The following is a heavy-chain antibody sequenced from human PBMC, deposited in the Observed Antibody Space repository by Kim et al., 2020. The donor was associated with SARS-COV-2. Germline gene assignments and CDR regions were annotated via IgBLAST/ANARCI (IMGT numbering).Heavy chain of an antibody. CDR3: AKGGVWQTTASQDYLDS. V-gene: IGHV3-23*01. Sequence: GGSLRLSCTASGFSFSSYAMNWVRQAPGKGLEWVSRISGGGDKTYYADSVKGQFIMSRDNSRNTVYLQMNSLRGEDTAVYYCAKGGVWQTTASQDYLDSWGQGTLVTVSS. J-gene: IGHJ4*02. D-gene: IGHD1-26*01. CDR1: GFSFSSYA. CDR2: ISGGGDKT.